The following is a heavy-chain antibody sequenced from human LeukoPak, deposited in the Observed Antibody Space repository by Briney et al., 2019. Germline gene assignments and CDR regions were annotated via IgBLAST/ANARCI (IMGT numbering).Heavy chain of an antibody. D-gene: IGHD6-19*01. CDR3: ARELYSSASGSLFDY. J-gene: IGHJ4*02. V-gene: IGHV1-18*01. Sequence: GASVKVSCKASGYTFTRSGITWVRQAPGQGLEWMGWISVYNGDTYYVRKFQGRVTMTTDTSTSTAYMELTSLRSDDTAVYYCARELYSSASGSLFDYWGQGTLVTVSS. CDR1: GYTFTRSG. CDR2: ISVYNGDT.